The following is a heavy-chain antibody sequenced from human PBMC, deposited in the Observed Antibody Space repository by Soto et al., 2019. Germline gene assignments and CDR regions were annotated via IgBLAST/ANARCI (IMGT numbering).Heavy chain of an antibody. CDR1: GYTFTSYA. CDR3: AREAKPLKYYFDY. V-gene: IGHV1-3*01. J-gene: IGHJ4*02. Sequence: ASVKVSCKASGYTFTSYAMHWVRQAPGQRLEWMGWINAGNGNTKYSQEFQGRVTITRDTSASTAYMELSSLRSEGTAVYYCAREAKPLKYYFDYWGQGTLVTVSS. CDR2: INAGNGNT.